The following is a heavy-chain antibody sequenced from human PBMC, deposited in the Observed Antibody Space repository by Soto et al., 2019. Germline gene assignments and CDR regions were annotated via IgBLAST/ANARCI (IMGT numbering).Heavy chain of an antibody. CDR2: ISTYIGST. D-gene: IGHD3-10*01. CDR3: ARVSEGKRGGDY. J-gene: IGHJ4*02. CDR1: GYTFTTYG. Sequence: GASVKVSCKASGYTFTTYGITWVRQAPGQGLEWMGWISTYIGSTDYAQKHQGRVTITPDTATSTAYMELGSFISVGTAVYYCARVSEGKRGGDYWGQGTLVTVS. V-gene: IGHV1-18*01.